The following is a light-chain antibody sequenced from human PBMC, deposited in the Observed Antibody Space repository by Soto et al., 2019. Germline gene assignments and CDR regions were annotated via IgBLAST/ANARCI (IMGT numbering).Light chain of an antibody. Sequence: QSVLTQPASVSGSPGQSITISCTGTSSDVGGYNYVSWYQQHPGKAPKVMIYDVSNRPSGVSNRFSGSKSGNTASLTISGLQAEDEADYYCSSYTSSSTVVVFGGGTQLTVL. J-gene: IGLJ2*01. CDR1: SSDVGGYNY. CDR3: SSYTSSSTVVV. V-gene: IGLV2-14*01. CDR2: DVS.